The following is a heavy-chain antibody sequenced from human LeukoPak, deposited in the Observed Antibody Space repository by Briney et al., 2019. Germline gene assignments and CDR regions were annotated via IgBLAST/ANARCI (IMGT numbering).Heavy chain of an antibody. CDR3: ARGGDLAYFDY. J-gene: IGHJ4*02. CDR1: GGSISSGGYP. D-gene: IGHD3-16*01. CDR2: IYHSGST. Sequence: SETLSLTCAVSGGSISSGGYPWSWIRQPPGKGLEWIGYIYHSGSTYYNPSLKSRVTISVDRSKNQLSLKLSSVTAADTAVYYCARGGDLAYFDYWDQGTLVTVSS. V-gene: IGHV4-30-2*01.